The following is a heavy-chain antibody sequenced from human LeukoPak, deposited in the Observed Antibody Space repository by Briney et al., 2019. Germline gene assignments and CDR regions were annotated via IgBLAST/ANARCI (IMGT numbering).Heavy chain of an antibody. J-gene: IGHJ4*02. D-gene: IGHD6-19*01. Sequence: SETLSLTCTVSGGSISSYYWSWIRQTPGKGLEWIGYMYYSGSTNYNPSLKSRVTISVDTSKNQFSLKLTSVTAADTAVYYCARVAVTGRPFDYWGQGTLVTVSS. CDR2: MYYSGST. CDR3: ARVAVTGRPFDY. CDR1: GGSISSYY. V-gene: IGHV4-59*08.